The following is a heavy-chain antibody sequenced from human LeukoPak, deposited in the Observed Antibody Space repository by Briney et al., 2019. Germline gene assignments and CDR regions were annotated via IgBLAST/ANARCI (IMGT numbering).Heavy chain of an antibody. CDR3: ASGVGGSRGSHFDY. Sequence: PDTLSLTCAVSGGSFSGDYGSWIRQPPGKGLEWIGEINHSGSTNYNPSLKSRVTISVDTSKNQFSLKLSSVTAADTAVYYCASGVGGSRGSHFDYWGQGTLVTVSS. V-gene: IGHV4-34*01. J-gene: IGHJ4*02. CDR1: GGSFSGDY. CDR2: INHSGST. D-gene: IGHD3-22*01.